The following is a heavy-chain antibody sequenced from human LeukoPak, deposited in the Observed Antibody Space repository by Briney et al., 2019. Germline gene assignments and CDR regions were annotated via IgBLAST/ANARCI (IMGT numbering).Heavy chain of an antibody. Sequence: HPGGSLRLSCAASGFTFSRHWMYWVRQAPGKGLERVANIKQDGSAKPYVDSVKGRFTISRDNAKNSLFLQMNSLRAEDTAVYYCARDNGWSADFWGQGTLVTVSS. CDR3: ARDNGWSADF. V-gene: IGHV3-7*03. J-gene: IGHJ4*02. D-gene: IGHD2-15*01. CDR2: IKQDGSAK. CDR1: GFTFSRHW.